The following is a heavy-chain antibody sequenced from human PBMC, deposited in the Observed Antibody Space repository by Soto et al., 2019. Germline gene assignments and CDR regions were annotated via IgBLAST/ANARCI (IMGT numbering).Heavy chain of an antibody. J-gene: IGHJ2*01. CDR2: IKQDGSEK. Sequence: PGGSLRLSCAASGFTVSSYWMSWVRQDPGKGLEWVANIKQDGSEKYYVDSVKGRFTISRDNAKNSLYLQMNSLRAEDTAVYYCARKVTMIVVVIADWYFDLWGRGTLVT. CDR3: ARKVTMIVVVIADWYFDL. V-gene: IGHV3-7*03. CDR1: GFTVSSYW. D-gene: IGHD3-22*01.